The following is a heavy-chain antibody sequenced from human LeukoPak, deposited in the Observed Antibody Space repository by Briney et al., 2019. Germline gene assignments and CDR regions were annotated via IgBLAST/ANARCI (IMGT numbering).Heavy chain of an antibody. V-gene: IGHV6-1*01. CDR3: AKETTLPQYGQQLVGGDFDY. CDR2: TYYRSKWYN. CDR1: GDSVSSNSAA. J-gene: IGHJ4*02. D-gene: IGHD6-13*01. Sequence: SQTRSLTCAISGDSVSSNSAAWHWLRQSPLRGLEWLARTYYRSKWYNDYAVSVKSRITISPDTTKNQFSLQVYLVTPEDTAEDYCAKETTLPQYGQQLVGGDFDYWGRGPLVIVSS.